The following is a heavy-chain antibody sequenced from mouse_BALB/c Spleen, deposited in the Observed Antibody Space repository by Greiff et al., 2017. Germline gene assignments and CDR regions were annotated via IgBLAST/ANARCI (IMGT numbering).Heavy chain of an antibody. CDR2: IYPGSGNT. CDR1: GYAFTNYW. CDR3: ARFTTVVARYYFDY. D-gene: IGHD1-1*01. V-gene: IGHV1-63*01. J-gene: IGHJ2*01. Sequence: VQLQQSGAELVRPGTSVKISCKASGYAFTNYWLGWVKQRPGHGLEWIGDIYPGSGNTYYNEKFKGKATLTADKSSSTAYMQLSSLTSEDSAVYFCARFTTVVARYYFDYWGQGTTLTVSS.